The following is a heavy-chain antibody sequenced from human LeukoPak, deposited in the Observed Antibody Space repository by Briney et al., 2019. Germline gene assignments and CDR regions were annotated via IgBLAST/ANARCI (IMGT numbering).Heavy chain of an antibody. D-gene: IGHD4-23*01. V-gene: IGHV1-8*01. J-gene: IGHJ5*02. Sequence: ASVKVSCKASGYTFTTYEINWVRQATGQGREWMGWMNPNSGNTGYAQKFQGRVTMTRNASISTAYMELSSLRSEDTAVYYCARGPNKSDGGNSGSAWFDPWGQGTLVTVSS. CDR3: ARGPNKSDGGNSGSAWFDP. CDR1: GYTFTTYE. CDR2: MNPNSGNT.